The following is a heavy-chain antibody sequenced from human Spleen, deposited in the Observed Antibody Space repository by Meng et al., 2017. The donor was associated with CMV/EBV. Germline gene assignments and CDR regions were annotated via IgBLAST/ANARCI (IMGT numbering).Heavy chain of an antibody. Sequence: KDSGGTFSRDAISWVRQAPGQGLEWMGGSIPMFGATNHAQTFQGRVTITTDESTSTGYMELSSLTSEDTAVYYCARGSRAAQGWFDPWGQGTLVTVSS. CDR1: GGTFSRDA. D-gene: IGHD6-6*01. J-gene: IGHJ5*02. CDR2: SIPMFGAT. CDR3: ARGSRAAQGWFDP. V-gene: IGHV1-69*05.